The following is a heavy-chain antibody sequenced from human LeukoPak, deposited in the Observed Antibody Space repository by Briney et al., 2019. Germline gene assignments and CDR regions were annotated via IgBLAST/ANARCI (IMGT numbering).Heavy chain of an antibody. CDR3: ARAFHSSWYPNWFDP. CDR1: GYSISIGYY. V-gene: IGHV4-38-2*01. D-gene: IGHD6-13*01. CDR2: IYHSGST. Sequence: SETLSLTCAVSGYSISIGYYWGWIRQPPGKGLECIGSIYHSGSTYYNPSLKSRVTISVDTSKNQFSLKLRSVTAADTAVYYCARAFHSSWYPNWFDPWGQGILVTVSS. J-gene: IGHJ5*02.